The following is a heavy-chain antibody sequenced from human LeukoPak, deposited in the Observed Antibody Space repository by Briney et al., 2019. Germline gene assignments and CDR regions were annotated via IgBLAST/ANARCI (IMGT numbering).Heavy chain of an antibody. V-gene: IGHV4-59*01. J-gene: IGHJ4*02. CDR2: IYYSGST. Sequence: SETLSLTCTVSGGSISSYYWSWIRQPPGKGLEWIGYIYYSGSTNYNPSLKSRVTISVDTSKNQFSLKLSSVIAADTAVYYCARDKTGGFDYWGQGTLVTVSS. CDR1: GGSISSYY. CDR3: ARDKTGGFDY. D-gene: IGHD7-27*01.